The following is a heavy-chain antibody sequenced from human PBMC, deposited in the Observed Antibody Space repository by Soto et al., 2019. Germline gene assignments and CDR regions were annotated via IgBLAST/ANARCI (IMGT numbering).Heavy chain of an antibody. J-gene: IGHJ5*02. CDR2: IYYSGST. CDR1: GGSISSGGYY. Sequence: PSETLSLTCTVSGGSISSGGYYWSWIRQHPGKGLEWIGYIYYSGSTYYNPSLKSRATISVDTSKNQFSLKLSSVTAADTAVYYCARDIAALGNFDPWGQGTLVTVSS. D-gene: IGHD6-6*01. V-gene: IGHV4-31*03. CDR3: ARDIAALGNFDP.